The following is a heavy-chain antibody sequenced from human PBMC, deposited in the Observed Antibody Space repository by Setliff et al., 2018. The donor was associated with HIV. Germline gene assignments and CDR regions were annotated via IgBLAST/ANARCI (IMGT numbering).Heavy chain of an antibody. V-gene: IGHV1-2*02. Sequence: ASVKVSCKASGYTFTGYYMHWVRQAPGQGLEWMGWVDPNSGSTNYAQKFQGRVSMNRETSIKTAYMELTRLRSDDTAVYYCARVEAPAATKGCYYYYMDVWGKGTTVTVSS. D-gene: IGHD2-15*01. CDR2: VDPNSGST. J-gene: IGHJ6*03. CDR1: GYTFTGYY. CDR3: ARVEAPAATKGCYYYYMDV.